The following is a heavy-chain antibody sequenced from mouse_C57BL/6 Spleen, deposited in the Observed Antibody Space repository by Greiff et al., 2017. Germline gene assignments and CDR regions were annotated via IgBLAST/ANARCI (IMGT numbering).Heavy chain of an antibody. CDR1: GYTFTDYE. J-gene: IGHJ2*01. CDR2: IDPETGGT. V-gene: IGHV1-15*01. Sequence: QVHVKQSGAELVRPGASVTLSCKASGYTFTDYEMHWVKQTPVHGLEWIGAIDPETGGTAYNQKFKGKAILTADKSSSTAYMELRSLTSEDSAVYYCTRSYSRFDDWGQGTTLTVSS. D-gene: IGHD1-1*01. CDR3: TRSYSRFDD.